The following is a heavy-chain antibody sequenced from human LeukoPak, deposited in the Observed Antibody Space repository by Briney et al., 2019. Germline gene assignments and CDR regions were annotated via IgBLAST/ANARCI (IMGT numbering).Heavy chain of an antibody. D-gene: IGHD1-26*01. CDR1: GGSFSGYY. CDR3: ARESIVGATTFFY. CDR2: INHSGST. J-gene: IGHJ4*02. Sequence: SETLSLTCAVYGGSFSGYYWSWIRQPPGKGLEWIGEINHSGSTNYNPSLKSRVTISVDTSKNQFSLKLSLVTAADTPVYYCARESIVGATTFFYWGQGTLVTVSS. V-gene: IGHV4-34*01.